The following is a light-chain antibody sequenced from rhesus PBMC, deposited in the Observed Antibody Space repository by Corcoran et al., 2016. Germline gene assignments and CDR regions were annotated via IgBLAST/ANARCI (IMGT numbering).Light chain of an antibody. CDR3: SSYASSSPYI. V-gene: IGLV2-13*03. J-gene: IGLJ1*01. CDR1: SSDIGGYNR. Sequence: QAAPTQSPSVSGSPGQSVTISCTGTSSDIGGYNRVSWYQQHPGKSPKLMIYEVSRRPSVLSVRFSGSTSGTPASLTISGLQAEDEADYYCSSYASSSPYIFGAGTRLTVL. CDR2: EVS.